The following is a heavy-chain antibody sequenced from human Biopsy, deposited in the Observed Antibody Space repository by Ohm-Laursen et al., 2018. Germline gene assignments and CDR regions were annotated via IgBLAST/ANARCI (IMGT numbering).Heavy chain of an antibody. CDR3: ARDRGYYSDRTVPGYFDL. D-gene: IGHD3-22*01. CDR1: GDSISTYY. J-gene: IGHJ2*01. CDR2: VYYTGST. V-gene: IGHV4-59*01. Sequence: SETLSLTCTVSGDSISTYYWSWIRQPPGKGLEWIRYVYYTGSTDYNPSLQSRVTISVDTSKNHFSLRLRSVTPADTAIYYCARDRGYYSDRTVPGYFDLRGRGTLVTVSS.